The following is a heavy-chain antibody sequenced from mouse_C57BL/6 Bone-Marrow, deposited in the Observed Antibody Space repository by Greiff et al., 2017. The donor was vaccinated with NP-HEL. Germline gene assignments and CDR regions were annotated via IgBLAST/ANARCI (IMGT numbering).Heavy chain of an antibody. J-gene: IGHJ1*03. Sequence: EVNVVESGGGLVQSGRSLRLSCATSGFTFSDFYMEWVRQAPGKGLEWIAASRNKANDYTTEYSASVKGRFIVSRDTSQSILYLQMNALRAEDTAIYYCARDALITTVPHWYFDVWGTGTTVTVSS. CDR2: SRNKANDYTT. V-gene: IGHV7-1*01. D-gene: IGHD1-1*01. CDR3: ARDALITTVPHWYFDV. CDR1: GFTFSDFY.